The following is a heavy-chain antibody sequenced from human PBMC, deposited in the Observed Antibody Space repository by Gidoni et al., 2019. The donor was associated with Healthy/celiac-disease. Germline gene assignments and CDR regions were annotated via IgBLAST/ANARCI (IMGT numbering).Heavy chain of an antibody. CDR1: GGSISSGDYY. D-gene: IGHD6-19*01. V-gene: IGHV4-30-4*01. CDR2: IYYSGST. J-gene: IGHJ3*02. Sequence: QVQMQESGPGLVKPSQTLSLTCTVSGGSISSGDYYWSWIRQPPGKGLEWIGYIYYSGSTYYNPSLKSRVTISVDTSKNQFSLKLRSVTAADTAVYYCAHFQGLANDAFDIWGQGTMVTVSS. CDR3: AHFQGLANDAFDI.